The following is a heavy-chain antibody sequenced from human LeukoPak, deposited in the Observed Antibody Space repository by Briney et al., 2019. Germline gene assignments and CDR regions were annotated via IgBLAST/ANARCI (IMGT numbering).Heavy chain of an antibody. Sequence: GGSLRLSCAASGFTFSSYAMSWVRQAPGKGLEWVSAISGSGGSKYYADSVRGRFTISRDNSKNTLYLQMNSLRAEDTAVYYCARESSLAAMGGSIDYWGQGTLVTVSS. CDR1: GFTFSSYA. J-gene: IGHJ4*02. CDR2: ISGSGGSK. CDR3: ARESSLAAMGGSIDY. D-gene: IGHD2-2*01. V-gene: IGHV3-23*01.